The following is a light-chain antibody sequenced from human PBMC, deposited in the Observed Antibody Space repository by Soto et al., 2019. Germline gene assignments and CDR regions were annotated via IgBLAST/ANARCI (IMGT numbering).Light chain of an antibody. CDR3: QQYYSSWT. CDR1: QSVLYSSNNKNY. V-gene: IGKV4-1*01. J-gene: IGKJ1*01. Sequence: DIVMTQSPDSLAVSLGERATINCKSSQSVLYSSNNKNYLAWYQQKPGQPTKLLIYWASTRESGVPDRFSGSGSGTDFTLTISSLQAEDVSVYYCQQYYSSWTFGQGTKVVIK. CDR2: WAS.